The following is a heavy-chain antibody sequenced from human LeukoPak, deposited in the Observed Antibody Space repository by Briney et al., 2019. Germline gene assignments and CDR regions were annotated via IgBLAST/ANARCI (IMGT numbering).Heavy chain of an antibody. CDR3: AKELRGYSYGFDY. CDR1: GFTFSSYG. Sequence: GGSLRLSCAASGFTFSSYGMHWVRQAPGKGLEWVAIMWYDGSNKYYTDSVKGRFTISRDNSKNTLYLLMNSLRADDTAVYYCAKELRGYSYGFDYWGQGTLVTVSS. V-gene: IGHV3-33*06. J-gene: IGHJ4*02. D-gene: IGHD5-18*01. CDR2: MWYDGSNK.